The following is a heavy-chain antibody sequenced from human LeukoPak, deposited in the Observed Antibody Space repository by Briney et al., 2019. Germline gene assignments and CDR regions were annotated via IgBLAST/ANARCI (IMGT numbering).Heavy chain of an antibody. D-gene: IGHD6-25*01. V-gene: IGHV4-34*01. J-gene: IGHJ4*02. CDR1: GGSFSGYY. CDR3: ARLKDSIGAIDY. CDR2: INHSGST. Sequence: SETLSLTCAVYGGSFSGYYWSWIRQPPGKGLEWIGEINHSGSTNYNPSLKSRVTISVDTSKNQFSLKLSSVTAADTAVYYCARLKDSIGAIDYWGQGTLVTVSS.